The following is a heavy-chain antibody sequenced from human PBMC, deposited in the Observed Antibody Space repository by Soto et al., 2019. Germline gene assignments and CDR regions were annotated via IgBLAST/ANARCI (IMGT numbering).Heavy chain of an antibody. J-gene: IGHJ4*02. Sequence: EVHLLESGGGLVQPGGSLRLSCAASGFTFSSYAMSWVRQAPGKGLEWVSAISGGGGSTYYADSVKGRFTISRDNSKNTLYLQMNSLSAEDTAVYYCAKDQVGANHFDYWGQGTLVTVSS. CDR3: AKDQVGANHFDY. CDR1: GFTFSSYA. V-gene: IGHV3-23*01. D-gene: IGHD1-26*01. CDR2: ISGGGGST.